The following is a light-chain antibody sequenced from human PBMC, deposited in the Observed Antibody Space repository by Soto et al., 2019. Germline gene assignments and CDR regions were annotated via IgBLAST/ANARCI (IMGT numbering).Light chain of an antibody. Sequence: NVLTQSPGTLSLSRWERATLSCRASQSVSSSYLAWYQQKPGQAPRLLISGISRRAPGIPDRFSGDGSGTDFTLTISRLEPEDYAVYYCHQYDGSPITFGQGTRLEIK. J-gene: IGKJ5*01. CDR1: QSVSSSY. V-gene: IGKV3-20*01. CDR2: GIS. CDR3: HQYDGSPIT.